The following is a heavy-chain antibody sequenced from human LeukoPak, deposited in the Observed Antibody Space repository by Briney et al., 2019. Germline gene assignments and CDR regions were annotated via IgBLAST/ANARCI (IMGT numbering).Heavy chain of an antibody. Sequence: SETLSLTCTVSGGSISSYYCSRIRQPPGKGLEWIGYIYYSGSTNYNPSLKSRVTISVDTSKNQFSLKLSSVTAADTAVYYCARDNYSSGRNYGMDVWGQGTTVTVSS. J-gene: IGHJ6*02. D-gene: IGHD6-25*01. CDR1: GGSISSYY. V-gene: IGHV4-59*01. CDR3: ARDNYSSGRNYGMDV. CDR2: IYYSGST.